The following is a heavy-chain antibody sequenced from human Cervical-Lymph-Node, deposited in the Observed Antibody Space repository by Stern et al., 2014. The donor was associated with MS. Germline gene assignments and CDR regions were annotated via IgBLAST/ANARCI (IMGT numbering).Heavy chain of an antibody. J-gene: IGHJ1*01. CDR1: GGSINNNAYY. V-gene: IGHV4-39*01. D-gene: IGHD3-16*01. Sequence: VQLVESGPRLVTPSETLSLTCTVSGGSINNNAYYWGWIRQPPGKGLEWIGSVLYSGNTYYNPSLKSRATVSVDTSKIQFFLKLMSVTAADTAVYYCAKIHRAFANQGHWGQGVLVTVSS. CDR3: AKIHRAFANQGH. CDR2: VLYSGNT.